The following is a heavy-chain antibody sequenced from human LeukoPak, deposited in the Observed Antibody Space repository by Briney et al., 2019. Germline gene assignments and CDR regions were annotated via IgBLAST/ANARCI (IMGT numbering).Heavy chain of an antibody. CDR1: GFTFDDYA. V-gene: IGHV3-9*01. Sequence: PGGSLRLSCAASGFTFDDYAIHWVRQAPGKGLEWVAGISWNGAALAFADSVKGRFTISRDNAKNSVYLQMSSLRAEDTALYYCAKDRTHGSSQLVFDYCGQGTLVTVSS. D-gene: IGHD6-6*01. CDR3: AKDRTHGSSQLVFDY. J-gene: IGHJ4*02. CDR2: ISWNGAAL.